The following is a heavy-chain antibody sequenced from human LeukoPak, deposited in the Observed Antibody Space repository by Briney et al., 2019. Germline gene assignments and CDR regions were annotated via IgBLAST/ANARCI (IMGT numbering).Heavy chain of an antibody. CDR2: IRYDGSNK. CDR1: GFTVSTNS. J-gene: IGHJ6*03. Sequence: GGSLRLSCTVSGFTVSTNSMSWVRQAPGKGLEWVAFIRYDGSNKYYADSVKGRFTISRDNSKNTLYLQMNSLRAEDTAVYYCAKRGRSWLYYYYMDVWGKGTTVTISS. V-gene: IGHV3-30*02. CDR3: AKRGRSWLYYYYMDV. D-gene: IGHD6-13*01.